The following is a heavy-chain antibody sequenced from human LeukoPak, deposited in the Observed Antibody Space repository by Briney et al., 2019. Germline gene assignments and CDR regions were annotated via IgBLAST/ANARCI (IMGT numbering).Heavy chain of an antibody. D-gene: IGHD2-2*01. V-gene: IGHV3-23*01. CDR3: AKDGGPAGYYYYYMDV. CDR1: GFTFSSYA. Sequence: GGSLRLSCAASGFTFSSYAMSWVRQAPGKGLEWVSAISGSGGSTYYADSVKGRFTISRDNSKNTLYLQMNSLRAEDTAVYYCAKDGGPAGYYYYYMDVWGKGTTVTVSS. CDR2: ISGSGGST. J-gene: IGHJ6*03.